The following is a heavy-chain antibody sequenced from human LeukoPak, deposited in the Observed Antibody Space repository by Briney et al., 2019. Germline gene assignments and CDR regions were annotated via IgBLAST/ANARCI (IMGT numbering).Heavy chain of an antibody. CDR1: GGTFSSYP. CDR2: IIPLFVTP. D-gene: IGHD1/OR15-1a*01. Sequence: SVKVSCKASGGTFSSYPISWVRQPPGQGLEWMGGIIPLFVTPKYAQNFQGRVTITADESTSTAYMELSSLRSDDTAVYYCARGNNPPYNSYYFMDVWGKGTTVTVSS. J-gene: IGHJ6*03. CDR3: ARGNNPPYNSYYFMDV. V-gene: IGHV1-69*01.